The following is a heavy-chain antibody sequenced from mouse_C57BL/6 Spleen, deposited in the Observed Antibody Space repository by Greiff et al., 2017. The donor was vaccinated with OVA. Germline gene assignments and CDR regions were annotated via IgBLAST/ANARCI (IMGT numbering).Heavy chain of an antibody. CDR1: GYTFTSYW. D-gene: IGHD1-1*01. CDR3: ARPYYYGSRAWFAY. V-gene: IGHV1-50*01. J-gene: IGHJ3*01. Sequence: VQLQQPGAELVKPGASVKLSCKASGYTFTSYWMQWVKQRPGQGLEWIGEIDPSDSYTNYNQKFKGKATLTVDTSSSTAYMQLSSLTSEDSAVYYCARPYYYGSRAWFAYWGQGTLVTVSA. CDR2: IDPSDSYT.